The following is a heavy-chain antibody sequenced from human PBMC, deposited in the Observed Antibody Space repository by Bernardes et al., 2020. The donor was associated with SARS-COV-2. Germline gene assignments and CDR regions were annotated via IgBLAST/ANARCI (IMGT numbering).Heavy chain of an antibody. D-gene: IGHD3-10*01. CDR1: GFTFSNYW. CDR3: ARDPGSASAPTLFPLVSCENSPSDTKPTE. Sequence: GGSLRLSCAASGFTFSNYWMHWVRQAPGKGLVWVSRINGDGRSTGYADSVKGRFTISRENAKNSLYLQMNSLRAGDTAVYYCARDPGSASAPTLFPLVSCENSPSDTKPTE. J-gene: IGHJ1*01. V-gene: IGHV3-74*01. CDR2: INGDGRST.